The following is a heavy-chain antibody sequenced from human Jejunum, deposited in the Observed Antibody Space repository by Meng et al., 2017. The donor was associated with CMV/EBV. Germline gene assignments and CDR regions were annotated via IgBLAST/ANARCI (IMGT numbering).Heavy chain of an antibody. V-gene: IGHV3-21*01. D-gene: IGHD4-23*01. Sequence: ATSGCTVDTDGMSWVRQAPGKGLEWVSSISISSYTYYADSVKGRFTISRDNAKNSLYLQMNSLRAEDTAVYYCARVVKGGNYLEYWGQGTLVTVSS. CDR1: GCTVDTDG. CDR2: ISISSYT. J-gene: IGHJ4*02. CDR3: ARVVKGGNYLEY.